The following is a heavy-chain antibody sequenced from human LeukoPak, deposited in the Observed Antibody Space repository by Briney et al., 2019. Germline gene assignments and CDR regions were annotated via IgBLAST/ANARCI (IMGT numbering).Heavy chain of an antibody. J-gene: IGHJ4*02. CDR3: ARDQQESGYDYTYYFDY. V-gene: IGHV3-7*01. D-gene: IGHD5-12*01. CDR1: GFTFSSYW. CDR2: IKQDGSEK. Sequence: GGSLRLSCAASGFTFSSYWMSWVRQAPGKELEWVANIKQDGSEKYYVDSVKGRFTISRDNAKNSLYLQMNSLRAEDKAVYYCARDQQESGYDYTYYFDYWGQGTLVTVSS.